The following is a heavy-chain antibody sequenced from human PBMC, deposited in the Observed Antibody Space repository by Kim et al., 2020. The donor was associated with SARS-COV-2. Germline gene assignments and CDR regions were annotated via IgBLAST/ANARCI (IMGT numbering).Heavy chain of an antibody. CDR3: AKADCGGNCYLVDS. CDR2: ISGDGSGT. Sequence: WVSLRLSCAASGFTFHNYYMHWVRRAPGKGLEWVSLISGDGSGTQYADSVKGRFTISRDNRKNSLYLQINSLRTEDTAFYYCAKADCGGNCYLVDSWGQG. CDR1: GFTFHNYY. V-gene: IGHV3-43*02. J-gene: IGHJ4*02. D-gene: IGHD2-21*01.